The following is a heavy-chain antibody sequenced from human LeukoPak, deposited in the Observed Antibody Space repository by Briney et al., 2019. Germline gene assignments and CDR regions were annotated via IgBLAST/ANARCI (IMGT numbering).Heavy chain of an antibody. CDR1: GFTFSSYA. D-gene: IGHD3-10*01. Sequence: GGSLRLSCAASGFTFSSYAMHWVRQAPGKGLEWVAVISYDGSNKYYADSVKGRFTISRDNSKNALYLQMNSLRAEDTAVYYCARDFGYWGQGTLVTVSS. J-gene: IGHJ4*02. CDR2: ISYDGSNK. CDR3: ARDFGY. V-gene: IGHV3-30-3*01.